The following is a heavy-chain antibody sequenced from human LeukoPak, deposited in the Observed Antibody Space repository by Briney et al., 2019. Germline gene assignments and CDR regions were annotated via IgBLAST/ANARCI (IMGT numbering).Heavy chain of an antibody. CDR3: VRGGRYTFDP. CDR2: IKEDGSEK. D-gene: IGHD3-16*02. V-gene: IGHV3-7*01. J-gene: IGHJ5*02. CDR1: GFTFSNYW. Sequence: GGSLRLSCAASGFTFSNYWMTWVRQAPGKGLEWVASIKEDGSEKSYVDSVKGRFTISRDNAKNSLFLQMNSLGAEDTAVYYCVRGGRYTFDPWGQGILVTVSS.